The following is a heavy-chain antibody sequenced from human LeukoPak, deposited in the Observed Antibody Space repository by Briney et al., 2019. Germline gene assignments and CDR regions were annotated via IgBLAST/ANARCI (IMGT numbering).Heavy chain of an antibody. V-gene: IGHV3-23*01. Sequence: QAGGSLRLSCAASGFTFSSYAMSWVRQAPGKGLEWVSAISGSGGSTYYADSVKGRFTISRHNSKNTLYLLMNSLRTEDTAVYYCAKLTYYYDSSGSGYYFDYWGQGTLVTVSS. CDR1: GFTFSSYA. J-gene: IGHJ4*02. CDR3: AKLTYYYDSSGSGYYFDY. D-gene: IGHD3-22*01. CDR2: ISGSGGST.